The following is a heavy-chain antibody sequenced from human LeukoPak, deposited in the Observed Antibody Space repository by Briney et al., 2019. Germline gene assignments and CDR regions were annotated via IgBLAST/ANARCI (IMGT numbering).Heavy chain of an antibody. CDR3: ARGRGVAATPAGDY. D-gene: IGHD2-15*01. J-gene: IGHJ4*02. Sequence: SETLSLTCAVYGGSFSGYYWSWIRQPPGKGLEWIGEINHSGSTNYNPSLKSRVTISVDTSKNQFSLKLSSVTAADTAVYHCARGRGVAATPAGDYWGQGTLVTVST. CDR1: GGSFSGYY. CDR2: INHSGST. V-gene: IGHV4-34*01.